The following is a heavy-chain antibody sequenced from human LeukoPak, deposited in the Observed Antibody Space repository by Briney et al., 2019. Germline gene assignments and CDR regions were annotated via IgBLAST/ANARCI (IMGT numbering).Heavy chain of an antibody. D-gene: IGHD3-22*01. CDR1: GGSFSGYY. J-gene: IGHJ4*02. CDR2: INHSGST. Sequence: SETLSLTCAVYGGSFSGYYWSWIRQPPGKGLEWIGEINHSGSTNYNPSLKSRVTISVDTSKNQFSLKLSSVTAADTAVYYCARGGSDYYDSSPHRLHPLYFDYWGQGTLVTVSS. CDR3: ARGGSDYYDSSPHRLHPLYFDY. V-gene: IGHV4-34*01.